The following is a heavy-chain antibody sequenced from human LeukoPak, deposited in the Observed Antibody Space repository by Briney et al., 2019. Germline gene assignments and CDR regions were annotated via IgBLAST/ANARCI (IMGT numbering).Heavy chain of an antibody. V-gene: IGHV4-39*01. CDR3: ARLRVVAWVDY. Sequence: SETLSLTCTVSGGSISSSSYYWGWIRQPPGKGLEWIGSIYYSGSTYYNPSLKSRVTISVDTSKNQFSLKLSSVTAADTAVYYCARLRVVAWVDYWGQGTLVTVSS. J-gene: IGHJ4*02. D-gene: IGHD4-17*01. CDR2: IYYSGST. CDR1: GGSISSSSYY.